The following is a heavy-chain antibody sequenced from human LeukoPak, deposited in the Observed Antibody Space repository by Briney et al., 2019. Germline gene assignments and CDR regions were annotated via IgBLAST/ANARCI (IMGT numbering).Heavy chain of an antibody. Sequence: GGSLRLSCAVSGFSFTNVWMNWVRQAPGKGLEWVGRIKNKDEGEKTDYAAPVKGRFTISRDDSKATLFLQMNSLKMEDTAIYYCTTGIDYGGGYWGQGTLVSVST. CDR2: IKNKDEGEKT. D-gene: IGHD3-16*01. V-gene: IGHV3-15*07. CDR3: TTGIDYGGGY. J-gene: IGHJ4*02. CDR1: GFSFTNVW.